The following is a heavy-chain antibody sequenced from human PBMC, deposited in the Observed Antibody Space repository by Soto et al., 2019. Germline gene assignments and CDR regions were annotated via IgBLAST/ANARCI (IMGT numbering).Heavy chain of an antibody. J-gene: IGHJ4*02. CDR2: IKSKTDGGTT. CDR1: GFTFSNAW. Sequence: GGSLRLSCAASGFTFSNAWMSWVRQAPGKGLEWVGRIKSKTDGGTTDYAAPGKGIFTISRDDSKNTLYLQMNSLETDDTAVYYCNTQGITIVRGVISIDFWGQGTLVTVPS. V-gene: IGHV3-15*01. D-gene: IGHD3-10*01. CDR3: NTQGITIVRGVISIDF.